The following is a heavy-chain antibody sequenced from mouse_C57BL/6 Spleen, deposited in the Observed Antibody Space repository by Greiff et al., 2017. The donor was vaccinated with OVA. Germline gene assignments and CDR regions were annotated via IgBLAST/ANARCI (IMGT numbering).Heavy chain of an antibody. D-gene: IGHD1-1*01. CDR2: ISSGSSTI. CDR1: GFTFSDYG. CDR3: ARRAYYGSSYGNYFDY. V-gene: IGHV5-17*01. Sequence: EAQVVESGGGLVKPGGSLKLSCAASGFTFSDYGMHWVRQAPEKGLEWVAYISSGSSTIYYADTVKGRFTISRDNAKNTLFLQMTSLRSEDTAMYYCARRAYYGSSYGNYFDYWGQGTTLTVSS. J-gene: IGHJ2*01.